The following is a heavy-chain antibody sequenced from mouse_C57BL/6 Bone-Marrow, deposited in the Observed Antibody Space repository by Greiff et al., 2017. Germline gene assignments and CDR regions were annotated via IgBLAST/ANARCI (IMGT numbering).Heavy chain of an antibody. D-gene: IGHD2-4*01. J-gene: IGHJ2*01. CDR1: GYIFTEYT. V-gene: IGHV1-62-2*01. Sequence: ESGAELVKPGASVKLSCTASGYIFTEYTIHWVKQRSGQGLEWIGWFYPGSGSIKYNERFKDKATLTADKSSNTVYMELSRLTSEDSAVYFCARHERYYDYEGYFDYWGQGTTLTVSS. CDR2: FYPGSGSI. CDR3: ARHERYYDYEGYFDY.